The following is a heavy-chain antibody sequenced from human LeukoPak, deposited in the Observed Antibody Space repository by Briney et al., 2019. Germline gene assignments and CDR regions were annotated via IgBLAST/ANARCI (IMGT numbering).Heavy chain of an antibody. V-gene: IGHV1-2*02. CDR2: INPNSGGT. CDR3: AREARYGDYYYYYMDV. CDR1: GYTFTGYY. Sequence: ALVKVSCKASGYTFTGYYMHWVRQAPGQGLEWMGWINPNSGGTNYAQKFQGRVTMTRDTSISTAYMELSRLRSDDTAVYYCAREARYGDYYYYYMDVWGKGTTVTVSS. J-gene: IGHJ6*03. D-gene: IGHD4-17*01.